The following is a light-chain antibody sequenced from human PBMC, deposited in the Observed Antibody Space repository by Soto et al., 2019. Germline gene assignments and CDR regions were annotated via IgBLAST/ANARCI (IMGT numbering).Light chain of an antibody. Sequence: EIVLTQSPATLSLSPGERATLSCRASQSVSTYLGWYQQKPGQAPRLLIYDASNRATGIPARFSRSGSGTAFTLTIRSIEPEDFAVYYCQQRSDWITFGQGTRLEIK. V-gene: IGKV3-11*01. J-gene: IGKJ5*01. CDR2: DAS. CDR3: QQRSDWIT. CDR1: QSVSTY.